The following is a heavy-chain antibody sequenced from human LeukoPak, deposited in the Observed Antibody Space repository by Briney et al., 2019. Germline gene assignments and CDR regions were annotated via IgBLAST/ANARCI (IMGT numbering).Heavy chain of an antibody. CDR1: GFTFSSYS. CDR3: ARGTLNIPGEQGAFDY. V-gene: IGHV3-21*01. D-gene: IGHD1-14*01. J-gene: IGHJ4*02. CDR2: ISSGSTYI. Sequence: PGGSLRLSCEASGFTFSSYSMNWVRQAPGKGLEWVSSISSGSTYIYYADSVKGRFTISRDNARKSLYLEMNSLRAEDTAVYYCARGTLNIPGEQGAFDYWGQGTLVTVSS.